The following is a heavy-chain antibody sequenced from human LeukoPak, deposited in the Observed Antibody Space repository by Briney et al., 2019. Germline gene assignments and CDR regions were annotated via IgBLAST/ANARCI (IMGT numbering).Heavy chain of an antibody. Sequence: SETLSLTCAVYGGFFSGYYWSWIRQPPGKGLEWIGEINHSGSTNYNPSLKSRVTISVDTSKNQFSLKLSSVTAADTAVYYWARETVDSGYWGQRTRVTVSS. V-gene: IGHV4-34*01. CDR1: GGFFSGYY. CDR3: ARETVDSGY. J-gene: IGHJ4*02. CDR2: INHSGST. D-gene: IGHD3-22*01.